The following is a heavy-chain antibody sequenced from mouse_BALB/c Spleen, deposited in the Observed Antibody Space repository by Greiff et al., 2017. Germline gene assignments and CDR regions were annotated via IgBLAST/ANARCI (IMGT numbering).Heavy chain of an antibody. D-gene: IGHD1-1*01. J-gene: IGHJ4*01. CDR1: GFTFSDYY. CDR2: ISDGGSYT. CDR3: ARYYYGSSHYDAMDY. V-gene: IGHV5-4*02. Sequence: EVQLMESGGGLVKPGGSLKLSCAASGFTFSDYYMYWVRQTPEKRLEWVATISDGGSYTYYPDSVKGRFTISRDNAKNNLYLQMSSLKSEDTAMYYCARYYYGSSHYDAMDYWGQGTSVTVSS.